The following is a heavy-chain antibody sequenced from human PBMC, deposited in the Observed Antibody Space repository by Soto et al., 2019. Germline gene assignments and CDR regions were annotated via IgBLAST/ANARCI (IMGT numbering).Heavy chain of an antibody. J-gene: IGHJ4*02. Sequence: GGSLRLSCAASGFTFSSYWMSWVRQAPGKGLEWVANIKQGGSEKYYVDSVKGRFTISRDNAKNSLYLQMNSLRAEDTAVYYCAGGFSGSYDYWGQGTLVTVPQ. D-gene: IGHD1-26*01. CDR1: GFTFSSYW. CDR3: AGGFSGSYDY. CDR2: IKQGGSEK. V-gene: IGHV3-7*03.